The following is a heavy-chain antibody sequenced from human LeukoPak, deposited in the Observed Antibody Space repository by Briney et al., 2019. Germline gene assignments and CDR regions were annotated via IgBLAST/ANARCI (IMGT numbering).Heavy chain of an antibody. CDR2: IKEDGSDN. CDR1: GLTFRTYW. CDR3: ARGGGAPDY. V-gene: IGHV3-7*04. D-gene: IGHD3-16*01. J-gene: IGHJ4*02. Sequence: GGSLRLSCATSGLTFRTYWMSWVRQAPGKGLEWVANIKEDGSDNNYVDSVKGRFTISRDNAKNSLFLQMNSLRAEDTALYYCARGGGAPDYWGQGTLVTVSS.